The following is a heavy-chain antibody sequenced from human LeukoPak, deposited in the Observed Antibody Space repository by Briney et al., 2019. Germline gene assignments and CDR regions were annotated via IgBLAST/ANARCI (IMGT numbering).Heavy chain of an antibody. CDR3: AREGVVPAAMDYYYYGMDV. CDR2: TYTNGNT. D-gene: IGHD2-2*01. Sequence: GGSLRLSCAASGFTVSSNYMNWVRQAPGEGLEWVSVTYTNGNTYYADSVKGRFTISRDNAKNSLYLQMNSLRAEDTAVYYCAREGVVPAAMDYYYYGMDVWGQGTTVTVSS. V-gene: IGHV3-66*01. CDR1: GFTVSSNY. J-gene: IGHJ6*02.